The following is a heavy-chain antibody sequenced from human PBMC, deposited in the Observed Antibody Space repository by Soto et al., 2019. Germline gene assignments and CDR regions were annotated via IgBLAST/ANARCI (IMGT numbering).Heavy chain of an antibody. V-gene: IGHV3-64*01. D-gene: IGHD2-8*01. CDR3: ARDRCTNGVCYAPSDY. J-gene: IGHJ4*02. CDR1: GFTFSTYA. CDR2: ISSNGRST. Sequence: LRLSCATSGFTFSTYAMHWVRQAPGKGLEYVSAISSNGRSTYYANSVKGRFTISRDNSKNTLYLQMDGLRAEDMAVYYCARDRCTNGVCYAPSDYWGQGTLVTVSS.